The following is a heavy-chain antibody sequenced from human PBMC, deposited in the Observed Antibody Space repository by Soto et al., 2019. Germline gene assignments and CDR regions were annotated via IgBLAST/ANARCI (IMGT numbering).Heavy chain of an antibody. J-gene: IGHJ5*02. Sequence: QVQLVQSGAEVKKPGSSVKVSCKASGGTFSSYAISWVRQAPGQGLEWMGGIIPIFGTANYAQKFQGRVTITGDESTSTSYMELSSLRSEDTDVYYCARDLPRETGIAVGWGTLDPWGQGTLVTVSS. CDR1: GGTFSSYA. CDR2: IIPIFGTA. CDR3: ARDLPRETGIAVGWGTLDP. V-gene: IGHV1-69*01. D-gene: IGHD6-19*01.